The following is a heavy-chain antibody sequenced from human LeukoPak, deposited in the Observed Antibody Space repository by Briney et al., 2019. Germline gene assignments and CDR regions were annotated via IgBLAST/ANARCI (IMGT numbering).Heavy chain of an antibody. CDR2: MNPSSGST. D-gene: IGHD3-9*01. CDR1: GYTFTNYN. Sequence: GASVTVSCTASGYTFTNYNINWVRQATGQGLEWMGWMNPSSGSTGYAQKFQGRVTMTRNTSINTAYMELSSLRSEDTAVYYCARVLRYFDWLPWGQGTLVTVSS. J-gene: IGHJ5*02. V-gene: IGHV1-8*01. CDR3: ARVLRYFDWLP.